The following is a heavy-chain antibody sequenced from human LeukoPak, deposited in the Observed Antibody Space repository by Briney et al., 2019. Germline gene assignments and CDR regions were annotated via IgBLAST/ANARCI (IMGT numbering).Heavy chain of an antibody. V-gene: IGHV4-30-2*01. D-gene: IGHD4-11*01. CDR3: ARDMFGVNSNYGDWFDP. J-gene: IGHJ5*02. CDR1: GGSISSGGYY. CDR2: IYHSGST. Sequence: SETLSLTCTVSGGSISSGGYYWSWIRQPPGKGLEWIGYIYHSGSTYYNPSLKSRVTISVDRSKNQFSLKLSSVTAADTAVYYCARDMFGVNSNYGDWFDPWGQGTLVTVSS.